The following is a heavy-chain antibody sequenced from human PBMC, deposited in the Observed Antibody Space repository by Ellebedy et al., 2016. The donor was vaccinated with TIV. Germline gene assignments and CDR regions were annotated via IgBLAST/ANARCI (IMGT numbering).Heavy chain of an antibody. CDR1: GFTFSTYG. D-gene: IGHD3-10*01. J-gene: IGHJ6*02. V-gene: IGHV3-30*03. CDR2: MSYDGTDK. Sequence: GGSLRLSXAASGFTFSTYGMHWVRQAAGKGLEWVAVMSYDGTDKYYADSVKGRFTISRDNSKNTLYLQMNSLRAEDTAVFYCARDSDVKWFGDPSYYYGMDVWGQGTTVTVSS. CDR3: ARDSDVKWFGDPSYYYGMDV.